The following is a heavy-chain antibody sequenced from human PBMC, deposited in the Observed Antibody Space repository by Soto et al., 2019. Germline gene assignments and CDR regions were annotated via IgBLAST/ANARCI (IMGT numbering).Heavy chain of an antibody. Sequence: ASVKVSCKASGGTFSSYAISWVRQAPGQGLEWMGGIIPIFGTANYAQKFQGRVTITADESTSTAYMELSSLRSEDTAVYYCARSTTPINYYDSPPYYYYGMDVWGQGTTVTVSS. CDR1: GGTFSSYA. CDR3: ARSTTPINYYDSPPYYYYGMDV. D-gene: IGHD3-22*01. CDR2: IIPIFGTA. V-gene: IGHV1-69*13. J-gene: IGHJ6*02.